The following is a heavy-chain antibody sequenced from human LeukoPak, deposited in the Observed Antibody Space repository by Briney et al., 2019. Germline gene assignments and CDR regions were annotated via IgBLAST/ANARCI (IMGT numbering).Heavy chain of an antibody. J-gene: IGHJ1*01. Sequence: SETLSLTCTVSGDSVSAYFWTWVRQPPGKGLECIGYIYSSGSTNYNPSLKSRVTISVDTSKNQFSLSPSSVTAADTAMYYCARGSSSNYGYFQHWGQGTLVTVSS. CDR3: ARGSSSNYGYFQH. CDR2: IYSSGST. D-gene: IGHD3-10*01. CDR1: GDSVSAYF. V-gene: IGHV4-59*02.